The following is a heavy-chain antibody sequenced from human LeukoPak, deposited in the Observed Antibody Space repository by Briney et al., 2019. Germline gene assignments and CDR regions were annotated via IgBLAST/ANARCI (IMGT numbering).Heavy chain of an antibody. Sequence: ASVKVSCKASGYTFTSYGISWVRQAPGQGLEWMGWISAYNGNTNYAQKLQGRVTMTEDTSTDTAYMELSSLRSEDTAVYYCATGLYSSGWFSWGQGTLVTVSS. J-gene: IGHJ5*02. D-gene: IGHD6-19*01. CDR3: ATGLYSSGWFS. CDR2: ISAYNGNT. CDR1: GYTFTSYG. V-gene: IGHV1-18*01.